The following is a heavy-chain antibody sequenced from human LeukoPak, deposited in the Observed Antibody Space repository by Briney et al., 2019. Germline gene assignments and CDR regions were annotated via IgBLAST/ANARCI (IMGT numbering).Heavy chain of an antibody. V-gene: IGHV4-61*01. CDR3: ARDLYYDYWSAYGWLDP. J-gene: IGHJ5*02. Sequence: SETLSLTCTVSGGSVSSGSYYWSWLRQPPGKGLEWIGYIYNSGSSNYNPSLKSRVAISVDTSKNQFSLKLSSVTAADTAVYYCARDLYYDYWSAYGWLDPWGQGTLVTVSS. CDR2: IYNSGSS. D-gene: IGHD3-3*01. CDR1: GGSVSSGSYY.